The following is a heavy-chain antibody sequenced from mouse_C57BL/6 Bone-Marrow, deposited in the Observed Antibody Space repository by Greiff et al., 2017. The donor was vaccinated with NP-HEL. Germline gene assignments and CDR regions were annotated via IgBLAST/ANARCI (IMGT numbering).Heavy chain of an antibody. CDR3: ARGDYGSSRFGYAMDY. Sequence: VQLQQSGAELVKPGASVKISCKASGYAFSSYWMNWVKERPGKGLEWIGQIYPGDGDTKYNGTFKGKAPLTADKSSSTAYMQVSSLTSEDSAVYFCARGDYGSSRFGYAMDYWGQGTSVTVSS. CDR1: GYAFSSYW. V-gene: IGHV1-80*01. D-gene: IGHD1-1*01. J-gene: IGHJ4*01. CDR2: IYPGDGDT.